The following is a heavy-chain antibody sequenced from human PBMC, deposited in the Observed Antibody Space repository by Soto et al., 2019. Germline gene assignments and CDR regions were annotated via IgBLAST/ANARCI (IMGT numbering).Heavy chain of an antibody. V-gene: IGHV3-30*18. CDR3: AKESDSSGWYGGGYFDY. D-gene: IGHD6-19*01. CDR2: ISYDGSNK. Sequence: PGGSLRLSCAASGFTFSSYGMHWVRQAPGKGLEWVAVISYDGSNKYYADSVKGRFTISRDNSKNTLYLQMNSLRAEDTAVYYCAKESDSSGWYGGGYFDYWGQGTLVTVSS. CDR1: GFTFSSYG. J-gene: IGHJ4*02.